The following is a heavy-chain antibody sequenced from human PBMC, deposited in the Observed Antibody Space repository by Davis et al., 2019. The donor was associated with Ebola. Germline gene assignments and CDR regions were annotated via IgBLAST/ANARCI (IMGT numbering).Heavy chain of an antibody. Sequence: GGSLRLSCAASGFTVSSNYMSWVRQAPGKGLEWVSVIYSGGSTYYADSVKGRFTISRDNSKNTLYLQMNSLRAEDTAVYYCANWHSGYDVEYYFDYWGQGTLVTVSS. CDR2: IYSGGST. CDR1: GFTVSSNY. V-gene: IGHV3-66*01. CDR3: ANWHSGYDVEYYFDY. J-gene: IGHJ4*02. D-gene: IGHD5-12*01.